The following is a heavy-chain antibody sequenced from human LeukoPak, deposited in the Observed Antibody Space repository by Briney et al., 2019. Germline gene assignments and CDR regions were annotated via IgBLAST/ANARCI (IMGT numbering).Heavy chain of an antibody. CDR2: IKQDGSEK. Sequence: GGSLRLSCAASGFTFSSYWMSWVRQAPGKGLEWVANIKQDGSEKYYVDSVKGRFTISRDNAKNSLYLQMNSLRAEDTAVYYCARGYSSSWYRANLDLYLDYWGQGTLVTVSS. CDR3: ARGYSSSWYRANLDLYLDY. D-gene: IGHD6-13*01. V-gene: IGHV3-7*03. CDR1: GFTFSSYW. J-gene: IGHJ4*02.